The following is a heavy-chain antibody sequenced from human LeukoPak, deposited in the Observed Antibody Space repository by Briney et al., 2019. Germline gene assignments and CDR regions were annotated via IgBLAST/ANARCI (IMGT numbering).Heavy chain of an antibody. CDR1: GYTFTSYA. CDR3: ASSPPSIAAADNWFDP. CDR2: INAGNGNT. V-gene: IGHV1-3*01. J-gene: IGHJ5*02. D-gene: IGHD6-13*01. Sequence: GASVKVSCKASGYTFTSYAMHWVRQAPGQRLEWMGWINAGNGNTKYSQKFQGRVTITADKSTSTAYMELSSLRSEDTAVYYCASSPPSIAAADNWFDPWGQGTLVTVSS.